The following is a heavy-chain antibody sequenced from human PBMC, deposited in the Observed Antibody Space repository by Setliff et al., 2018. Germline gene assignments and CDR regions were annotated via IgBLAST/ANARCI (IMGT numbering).Heavy chain of an antibody. CDR3: AKDRVPDNIWDFDS. D-gene: IGHD1-26*01. Sequence: PGGSLRLSCAASGFTFSSYAMTWVRQAPGKGLEWVSAISGRDSSTYYADSVKGRFTISRDNSKNTLYLQMNSLRAEDTALYYCAKDRVPDNIWDFDSWGPGTLVTVSS. CDR1: GFTFSSYA. V-gene: IGHV3-23*01. CDR2: ISGRDSST. J-gene: IGHJ5*01.